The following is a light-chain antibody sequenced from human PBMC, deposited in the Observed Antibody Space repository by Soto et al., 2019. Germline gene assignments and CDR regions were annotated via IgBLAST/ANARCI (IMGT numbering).Light chain of an antibody. V-gene: IGKV3-15*01. Sequence: EIVITQAPATLSVSPGERATLSCRASQSVSSNLAWYQQKPGQAPRLLIYGASTRATGIPARFSGSGSGTEFTLTISSLQSEDFAVYYCQQYNNWPPPYTFGQGTKVDIK. CDR2: GAS. CDR3: QQYNNWPPPYT. CDR1: QSVSSN. J-gene: IGKJ2*01.